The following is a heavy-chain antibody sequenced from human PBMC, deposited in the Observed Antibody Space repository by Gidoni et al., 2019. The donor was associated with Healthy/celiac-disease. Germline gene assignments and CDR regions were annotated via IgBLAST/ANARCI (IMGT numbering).Heavy chain of an antibody. CDR1: GFTFSSYG. CDR2: ISYDGSNK. D-gene: IGHD3-22*01. CDR3: AKGSRYSAALRDAFDI. V-gene: IGHV3-30*18. Sequence: QVQLVESGGGVVQPGRSLRLSCAASGFTFSSYGMHWVRQAPGKGLEWVAVISYDGSNKYYADSVKGRFTISRDNSKNTLYLQMNSLRAEDTAVYYCAKGSRYSAALRDAFDIWGQGTMVTVSS. J-gene: IGHJ3*02.